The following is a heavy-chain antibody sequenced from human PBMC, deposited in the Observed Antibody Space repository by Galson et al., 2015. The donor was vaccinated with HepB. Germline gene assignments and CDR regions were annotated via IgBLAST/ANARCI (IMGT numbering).Heavy chain of an antibody. D-gene: IGHD7-27*01. CDR2: IKGDGSDK. CDR1: GFTLSSFW. J-gene: IGHJ5*02. CDR3: ARGSTTGVDWFDP. Sequence: SLRLSCAASGFTLSSFWMTWVRQAPGKGLEWVANIKGDGSDKYYADSVKGRFTISRDNAKNSLYLQMNSLRAEDTAVYYCARGSTTGVDWFDPWGQGTLVTASS. V-gene: IGHV3-7*04.